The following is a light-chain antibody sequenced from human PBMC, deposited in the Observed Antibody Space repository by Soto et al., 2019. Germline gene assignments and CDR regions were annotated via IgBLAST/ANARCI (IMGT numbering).Light chain of an antibody. CDR3: QKYNSAPPA. Sequence: DSQMTQSPSSLSESIGERVTITCRASQGISNYLAWYQQKPGKVPKLLIYAASTLQSGVPSRFSGSGSGTDFTLTISSLQPEDVATYYCQKYNSAPPAFGQGTKVDIK. J-gene: IGKJ1*01. V-gene: IGKV1-27*01. CDR2: AAS. CDR1: QGISNY.